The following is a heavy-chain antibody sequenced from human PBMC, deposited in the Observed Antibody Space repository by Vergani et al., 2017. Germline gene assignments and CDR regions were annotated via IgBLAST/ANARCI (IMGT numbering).Heavy chain of an antibody. CDR3: AAVSNSGYEY. Sequence: EVQLLESGGGLVQPGGSLRLSCAASGFTFSSYWMSWVRQAPGKGLEWVANIKQDGSEKYYVDSVKGRFTISRDKPKNSLYLQMNSMRAEDTAVYYCAAVSNSGYEYWGQGTLVTVSS. D-gene: IGHD6-13*01. V-gene: IGHV3-7*01. CDR1: GFTFSSYW. J-gene: IGHJ4*02. CDR2: IKQDGSEK.